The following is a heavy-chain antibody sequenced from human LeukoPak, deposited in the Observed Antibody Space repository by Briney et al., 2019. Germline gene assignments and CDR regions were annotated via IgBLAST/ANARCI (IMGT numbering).Heavy chain of an antibody. CDR2: IKPDGTQK. Sequence: GGSLTLSCEVSGFTVGYYWMSWVRQTPNKGLEWVANIKPDGTQKYYVDSVKGRFTISRDNAKRSLKLHVNSRRVEDTAVYYCLRDPPRNQLICDDWFDPWGQGTLVTVSS. J-gene: IGHJ5*02. D-gene: IGHD2-2*01. V-gene: IGHV3-7*01. CDR1: GFTVGYYW. CDR3: LRDPPRNQLICDDWFDP.